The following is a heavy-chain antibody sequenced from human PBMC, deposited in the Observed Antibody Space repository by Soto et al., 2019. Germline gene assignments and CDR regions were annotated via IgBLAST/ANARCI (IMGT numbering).Heavy chain of an antibody. Sequence: EVQLVESGGGLVKPGGSLRLSCAASGFTFSTYNMNWVRQAPGKGLEWVSSISSSSNYIYYADSVKGRFTISRDNAKNSLYLQMNSLRAEDTAVYYCARDIGTGAVEGYCSSTSCYRGGFDYWGQGTLVTVSS. CDR3: ARDIGTGAVEGYCSSTSCYRGGFDY. D-gene: IGHD2-2*01. CDR1: GFTFSTYN. V-gene: IGHV3-21*01. CDR2: ISSSSNYI. J-gene: IGHJ4*02.